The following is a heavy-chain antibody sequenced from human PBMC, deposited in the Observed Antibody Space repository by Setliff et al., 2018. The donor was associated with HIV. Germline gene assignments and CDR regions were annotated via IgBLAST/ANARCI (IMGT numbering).Heavy chain of an antibody. V-gene: IGHV3-11*04. Sequence: LRLSCAASGFIFSDYYMSWVRQAPGKGLEFVAHISPDGKTIHFADAVKGRFTISRDNAKNSLYLQMNSLRAEDTAVYYCARDGPGLSKADYYGMDVWGQGTKVTVS. J-gene: IGHJ6*02. CDR3: ARDGPGLSKADYYGMDV. CDR2: ISPDGKTI. CDR1: GFIFSDYY.